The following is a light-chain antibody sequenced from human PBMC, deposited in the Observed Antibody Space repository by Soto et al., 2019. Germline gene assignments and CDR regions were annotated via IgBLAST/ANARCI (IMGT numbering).Light chain of an antibody. Sequence: QSALTQPPSVSGSPGQSVTISCTGTSSDVGRYNYVSWYQHHPGKAPKLMIYDVSKRPSGVPDRFSGSKSGNTASLTISGLRAEDDADYYCCSYAGTYAYVFGPGTKVTVL. CDR3: CSYAGTYAYV. V-gene: IGLV2-11*01. CDR2: DVS. CDR1: SSDVGRYNY. J-gene: IGLJ1*01.